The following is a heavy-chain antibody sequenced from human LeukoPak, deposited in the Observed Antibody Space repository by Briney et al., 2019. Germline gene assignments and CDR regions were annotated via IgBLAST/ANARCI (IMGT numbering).Heavy chain of an antibody. J-gene: IGHJ4*02. CDR1: GGTFSSYA. CDR3: AVNSGSYSLLWEYLYYFDY. Sequence: SVKVSCKASGGTFSSYAISWVRQAPGQGLEWMGGIIPIFGTANYAQKFQGRVTITTDESTSTAYMELSSLRSEDTAVYYRAVNSGSYSLLWEYLYYFDYWGQGTLVTVSS. D-gene: IGHD1-26*01. CDR2: IIPIFGTA. V-gene: IGHV1-69*05.